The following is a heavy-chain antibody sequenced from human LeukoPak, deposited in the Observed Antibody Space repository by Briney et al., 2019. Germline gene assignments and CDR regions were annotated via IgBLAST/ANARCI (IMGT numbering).Heavy chain of an antibody. CDR2: IIPILGIA. J-gene: IGHJ5*02. CDR1: GGTFSSYT. Sequence: ASVKVSCTASGGTFSSYTISWVRQAPGQGLEWMGRIIPILGIANYAQKFQGRVTITADESTSTAYMELSSLRSEDTAVYYCASQVRGVVVPAAPFDPWGQGTLVTVSS. V-gene: IGHV1-69*02. D-gene: IGHD2-2*01. CDR3: ASQVRGVVVPAAPFDP.